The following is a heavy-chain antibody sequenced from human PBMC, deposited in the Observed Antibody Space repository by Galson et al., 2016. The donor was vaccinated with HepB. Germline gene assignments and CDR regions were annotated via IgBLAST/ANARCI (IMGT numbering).Heavy chain of an antibody. Sequence: SLRLSCAASGFIVSSNDMSWVRQAPGKGLEWVSVLYSGGSTYYADSVRGRFTISGDNSKNTLYLQMNSLRAEDTAVYYCASSVRGSGSPPGGYWGQGTLVTVSS. CDR3: ASSVRGSGSPPGGY. D-gene: IGHD3-10*01. CDR1: GFIVSSND. V-gene: IGHV3-53*01. CDR2: LYSGGST. J-gene: IGHJ4*02.